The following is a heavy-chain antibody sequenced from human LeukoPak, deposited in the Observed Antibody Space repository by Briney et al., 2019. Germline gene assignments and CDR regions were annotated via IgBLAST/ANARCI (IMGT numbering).Heavy chain of an antibody. Sequence: SQTLSLTCTVSGGSISTGDYYWSWIRQPPGKGLEWIGYIYYTGSTYYNPSLKSRVTISVDTSKNQFSLKLSSVTAADTAVYYCARGDFAYYFDYWGQGTLVTVSS. CDR2: IYYTGST. CDR3: ARGDFAYYFDY. J-gene: IGHJ4*02. V-gene: IGHV4-30-4*08. CDR1: GGSISTGDYY.